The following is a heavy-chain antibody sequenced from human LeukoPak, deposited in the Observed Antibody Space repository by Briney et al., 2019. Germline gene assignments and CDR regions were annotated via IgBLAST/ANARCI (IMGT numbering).Heavy chain of an antibody. CDR3: ARDGTAAGLYFDL. CDR2: VFGIGVST. D-gene: IGHD6-13*01. Sequence: GGSLRLSCAASGFTLTSYAISWVRQAPGKGLEWVAAVFGIGVSTYYPDSVKAPFTISRQNSKNTLYLQMSSLRAEETAVYCCARDGTAAGLYFDLWGQGTLVTVSS. CDR1: GFTLTSYA. J-gene: IGHJ4*01. V-gene: IGHV3-23*01.